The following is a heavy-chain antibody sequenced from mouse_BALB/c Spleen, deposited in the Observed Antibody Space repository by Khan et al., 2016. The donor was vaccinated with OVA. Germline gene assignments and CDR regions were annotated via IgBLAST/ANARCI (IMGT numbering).Heavy chain of an antibody. CDR2: MWSDGST. J-gene: IGHJ4*01. CDR3: GRRPYCHNSNMDY. D-gene: IGHD1-3*01. Sequence: QVQLNESGPGLVAPSQSLSITCTISGFSLTNYGVHWVRQPPGKGLEWLVVMWSDGSTTYNSALKSRLSISTDNSKSQVFLKMNSLHTDDTAKYNSGRRPYCHNSNMDYWGQGTTVTVSS. V-gene: IGHV2-6-1*01. CDR1: GFSLTNYG.